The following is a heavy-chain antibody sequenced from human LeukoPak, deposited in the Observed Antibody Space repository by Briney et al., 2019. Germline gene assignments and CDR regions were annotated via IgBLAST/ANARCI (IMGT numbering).Heavy chain of an antibody. D-gene: IGHD6-13*01. Sequence: SETLSLTCAVYGGSFSGYYWSWIRQPPGKGLEWIGEINHSGSTNYNPSLKSRVTISLGTSKNQFSLTLTSATAADTAVYYCARGCSIAAAGTCYFDYWGQGTLVTVSS. CDR2: INHSGST. V-gene: IGHV4-34*01. CDR1: GGSFSGYY. CDR3: ARGCSIAAAGTCYFDY. J-gene: IGHJ4*02.